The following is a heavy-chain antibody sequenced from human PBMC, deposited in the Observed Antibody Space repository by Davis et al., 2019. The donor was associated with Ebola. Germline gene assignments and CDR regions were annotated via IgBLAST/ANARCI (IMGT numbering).Heavy chain of an antibody. Sequence: PSETLSLTCAVYGGSFSGYYWSWIRQPPGKGLEWIGEINHSGSTNYNPSLKSRVTISVDTSKNQFSLKLSSVTAADTAVYYCAREYCSSTSCSGGFDPWGQGTLVTVSS. CDR1: GGSFSGYY. CDR3: AREYCSSTSCSGGFDP. V-gene: IGHV4-34*01. D-gene: IGHD2-2*01. J-gene: IGHJ5*02. CDR2: INHSGST.